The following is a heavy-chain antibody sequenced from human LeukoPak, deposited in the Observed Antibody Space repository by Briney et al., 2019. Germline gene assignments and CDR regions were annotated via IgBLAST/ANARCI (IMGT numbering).Heavy chain of an antibody. V-gene: IGHV3-48*03. D-gene: IGHD6-13*01. Sequence: GGSLRLSCAASGFTFSNYEMNWVRQAPGKGLEWVSYISSSGSIIFYADSVKGRFTISRDNAKNSLYLKMISLRAEDTALYYCARGGVTAAGTGFDYWRRGTLVTVSS. J-gene: IGHJ4*02. CDR1: GFTFSNYE. CDR3: ARGGVTAAGTGFDY. CDR2: ISSSGSII.